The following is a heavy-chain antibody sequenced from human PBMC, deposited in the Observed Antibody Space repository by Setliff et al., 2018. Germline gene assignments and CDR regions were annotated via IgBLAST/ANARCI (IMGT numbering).Heavy chain of an antibody. D-gene: IGHD3-9*01. CDR2: IYYSGST. J-gene: IGHJ4*02. Sequence: SETLSLTCTVSGGSISSSSYYWGWIRQPPGKGLEWIGSIYYSGSTYYNPSLKSRVTISVDTSKNQFSLKLSSVTAAATAVYYCARTLYDYDILTGPGYYFDYWGQGTLVTVS. CDR1: GGSISSSSYY. V-gene: IGHV4-39*07. CDR3: ARTLYDYDILTGPGYYFDY.